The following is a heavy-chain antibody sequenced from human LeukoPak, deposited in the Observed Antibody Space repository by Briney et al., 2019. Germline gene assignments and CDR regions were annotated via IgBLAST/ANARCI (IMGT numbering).Heavy chain of an antibody. Sequence: GGSLRLSCAASGFTFSDHYMDWVRQAPGKGLEWVGRTRNKANSYTTEYAASVKGRFTISRDDPKNSLYLQMNSLKTEDTAVYYCAREEGYSYANFDYWGQGTLVTVSS. D-gene: IGHD5-18*01. V-gene: IGHV3-72*01. CDR2: TRNKANSYTT. CDR3: AREEGYSYANFDY. J-gene: IGHJ4*02. CDR1: GFTFSDHY.